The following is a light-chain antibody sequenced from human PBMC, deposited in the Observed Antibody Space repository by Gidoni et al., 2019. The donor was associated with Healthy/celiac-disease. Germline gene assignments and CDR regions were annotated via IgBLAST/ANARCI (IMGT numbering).Light chain of an antibody. CDR2: GAS. CDR3: QQYGSSPTT. Sequence: EIVLTQPPGTLSLSPGERATLSCSASQSVISSYLAWYQQKPGQAPRLLIYGASSRATGIPDRFSGSGSGTDFTLTISRLEPEDFAVYYCQQYGSSPTTFGQGTKVEIK. V-gene: IGKV3-20*01. CDR1: QSVISSY. J-gene: IGKJ1*01.